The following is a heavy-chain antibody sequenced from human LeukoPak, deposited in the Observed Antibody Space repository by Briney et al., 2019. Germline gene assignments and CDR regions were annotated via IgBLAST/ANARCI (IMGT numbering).Heavy chain of an antibody. CDR3: ARVGSEWLVNDY. Sequence: GGSLRLSCTASGFIFSSYNMNWVRQAPGKGLEWVSYISYSSSTRYYADSVRGRFTISRDNAKNSLYLQINSPRDEDMAVYYCARVGSEWLVNDYWGQGALVTVSS. V-gene: IGHV3-48*02. CDR2: ISYSSSTR. CDR1: GFIFSSYN. D-gene: IGHD6-19*01. J-gene: IGHJ4*02.